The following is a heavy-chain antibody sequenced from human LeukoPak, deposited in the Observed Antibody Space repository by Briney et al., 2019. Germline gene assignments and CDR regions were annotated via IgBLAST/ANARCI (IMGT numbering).Heavy chain of an antibody. CDR1: GFTFSSCA. J-gene: IGHJ4*02. Sequence: PGGSLRLSCVVSGFTFSSCAMSWVRQAPGKGLEWVSTVRGSGGSIYYADSVKGRFTISRDNSKNTLYLQMNSLRADDTAVNYCAKCPSFYSSTCHVDFWGQGTLVTVSS. CDR3: AKCPSFYSSTCHVDF. CDR2: VRGSGGSI. D-gene: IGHD6-13*01. V-gene: IGHV3-23*01.